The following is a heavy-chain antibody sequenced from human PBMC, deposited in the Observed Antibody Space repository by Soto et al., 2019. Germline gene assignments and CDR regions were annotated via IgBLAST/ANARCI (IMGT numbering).Heavy chain of an antibody. CDR1: GYSFTNYW. J-gene: IGHJ6*02. CDR3: ARLAMVGATNYGMDV. CDR2: IYPGDSDT. D-gene: IGHD1-26*01. Sequence: EVQLVQSGAEVKKPGESLKISCKGSGYSFTNYWIGWVRQMPGKGLEWMGIIYPGDSDTRYSPSFQGQVTISADKSISTAYLQWSSLKASYTAMYYCARLAMVGATNYGMDVWGQGTTVTVSS. V-gene: IGHV5-51*01.